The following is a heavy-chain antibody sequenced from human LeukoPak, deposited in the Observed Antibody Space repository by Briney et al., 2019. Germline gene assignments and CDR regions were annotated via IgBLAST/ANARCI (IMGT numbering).Heavy chain of an antibody. J-gene: IGHJ3*02. CDR1: GFTFSSYA. V-gene: IGHV3-23*01. Sequence: GGSLRLSCAASGFTFSSYAMSWVRQAPAKGLEWVSVIDGSGGSTYYADSVKGRFTISRDNSKNTLYLQMNSLRAEDTAIYYCAKDQRQLDSSGYYSSDAFDIWGQGTMVTVSS. CDR3: AKDQRQLDSSGYYSSDAFDI. CDR2: IDGSGGST. D-gene: IGHD3-22*01.